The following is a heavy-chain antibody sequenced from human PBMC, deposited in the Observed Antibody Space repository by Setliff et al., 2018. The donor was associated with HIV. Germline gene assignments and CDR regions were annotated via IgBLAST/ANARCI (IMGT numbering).Heavy chain of an antibody. CDR3: ARGKGVGGVVITGGLDV. J-gene: IGHJ6*04. Sequence: SVKVSCKASGGTFSSYAISWVRQAPGQGLEWMGGIIPILGIANYAQKFQGRVTITTDESTSTAYMELSSLTSEDTAVYYCARGKGVGGVVITGGLDVWGKGTTVTVSS. D-gene: IGHD3-10*01. V-gene: IGHV1-69*10. CDR2: IIPILGIA. CDR1: GGTFSSYA.